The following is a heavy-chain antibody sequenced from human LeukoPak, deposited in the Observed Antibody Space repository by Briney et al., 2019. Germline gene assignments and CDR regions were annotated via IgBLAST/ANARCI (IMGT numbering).Heavy chain of an antibody. CDR2: IITIFGRA. D-gene: IGHD3-22*01. CDR3: ATTISSYYHFDY. CDR1: GGTVSSYA. V-gene: IGHV1-69*04. Sequence: GASVKVSCKASGGTVSSYAISWVRQAPGQGLEWMGRIITIFGRANYAQKFQGRVTITADKPTSTAYMELSSLRSEDTAVYYCATTISSYYHFDYGGQGHLATVSS. J-gene: IGHJ4*02.